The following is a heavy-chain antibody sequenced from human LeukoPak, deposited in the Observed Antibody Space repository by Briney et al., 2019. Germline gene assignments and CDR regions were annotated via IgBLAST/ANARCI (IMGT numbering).Heavy chain of an antibody. D-gene: IGHD3-16*01. CDR3: VRDGSRGEGGDAFDI. CDR1: GGSISSSSYY. CDR2: IYKTGST. V-gene: IGHV4-39*07. Sequence: SETLSLTCTVSGGSISSSSYYWGWIRQPPGKGLEWIGSIYKTGSTNDNPSLNSRVTMSVDTFNNQFSLKLSSVTAADTAVYYCVRDGSRGEGGDAFDIWGQGTMVTVSS. J-gene: IGHJ3*02.